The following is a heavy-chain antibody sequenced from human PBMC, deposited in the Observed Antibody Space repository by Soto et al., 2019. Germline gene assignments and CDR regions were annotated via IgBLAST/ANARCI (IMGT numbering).Heavy chain of an antibody. CDR3: ASVLFFPSVSEHYYYFCGMDV. D-gene: IGHD3-10*01. CDR1: GGSFSGYY. Sequence: SETLSLTCAVYGGSFSGYYWSWIRQPPGKGLEWIGEINHSGSTNYNPSLKSRVTISVDTSKNQFSLKLSSVTAADTAVYYFASVLFFPSVSEHYYYFCGMDVWGQGTTVTVSS. J-gene: IGHJ6*02. CDR2: INHSGST. V-gene: IGHV4-34*01.